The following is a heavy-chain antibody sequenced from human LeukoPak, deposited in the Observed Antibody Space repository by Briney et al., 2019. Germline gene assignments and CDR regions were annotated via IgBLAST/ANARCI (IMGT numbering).Heavy chain of an antibody. J-gene: IGHJ6*03. CDR3: ARFSVGTPEPHYYYYYMDV. D-gene: IGHD2-21*02. Sequence: GASVKVSCKASGYTFTCYYMHWVRQAPGQGLEWMGRINPNSGGTNYAQKFQGRVTMTRDTSISTAYMELSRLRSDDTAVYYCARFSVGTPEPHYYYYYMDVWGKGTTVTVSS. V-gene: IGHV1-2*06. CDR1: GYTFTCYY. CDR2: INPNSGGT.